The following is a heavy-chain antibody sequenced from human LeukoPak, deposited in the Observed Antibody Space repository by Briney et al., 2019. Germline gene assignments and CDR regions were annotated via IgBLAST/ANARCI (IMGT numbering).Heavy chain of an antibody. CDR3: AKAIAAPVWYFDL. CDR1: GFTFSSYA. CDR2: ISGSGGST. J-gene: IGHJ2*01. V-gene: IGHV3-23*01. D-gene: IGHD6-13*01. Sequence: GGSLRLSCAASGFTFSSYAMSWVRQAPGKGLEWVSAISGSGGSTYYADSVKGRFTISRDNSRNTLYLQMNTLRAEDTAVYYCAKAIAAPVWYFDLWGRGTLVTVSS.